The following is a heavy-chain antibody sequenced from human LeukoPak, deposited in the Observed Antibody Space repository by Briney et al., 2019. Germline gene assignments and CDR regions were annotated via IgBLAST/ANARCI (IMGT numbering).Heavy chain of an antibody. CDR1: GYTFTGYY. CDR3: ARDRWSWDITMVRGVIINAFDI. CDR2: INPNSGGT. J-gene: IGHJ3*02. Sequence: GASVKVSCKASGYTFTGYYMHWVRQAPGQGLECMGWINPNSGGTNYAQKFQGRVTMTRDTSISTAYMELSRLRSDDTAVYYCARDRWSWDITMVRGVIINAFDIWGQGTMVTVSS. D-gene: IGHD3-10*01. V-gene: IGHV1-2*02.